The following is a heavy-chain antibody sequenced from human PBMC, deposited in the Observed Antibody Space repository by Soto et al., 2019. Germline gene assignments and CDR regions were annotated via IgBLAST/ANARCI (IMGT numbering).Heavy chain of an antibody. CDR2: IWYDGSNK. Sequence: PGGSLRLSCAASGFTFTNYGMHWVRQAPGKGLEWVAIIWYDGSNKYYADSVKGRFTISRDNSENTVTLQMNSLRAEDTAVYYCAAGVPLHYGGQGTLVTVSS. V-gene: IGHV3-33*01. D-gene: IGHD3-10*01. J-gene: IGHJ4*01. CDR3: AAGVPLHY. CDR1: GFTFTNYG.